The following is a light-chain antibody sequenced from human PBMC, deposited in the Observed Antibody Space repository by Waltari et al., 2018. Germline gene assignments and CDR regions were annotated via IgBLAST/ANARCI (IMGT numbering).Light chain of an antibody. CDR2: VSSDGSH. CDR3: QTWGTDTVV. CDR1: SGHSTYA. Sequence: QLVLTQSPSASASLGASVKLTCTLSSGHSTYAIACLQQQPEKGPRYLMKVSSDGSHSRGDVIPDRFSGSSSGTERYLSISRLQYEDEADYYCQTWGTDTVVFGGGTKLTVL. V-gene: IGLV4-69*01. J-gene: IGLJ2*01.